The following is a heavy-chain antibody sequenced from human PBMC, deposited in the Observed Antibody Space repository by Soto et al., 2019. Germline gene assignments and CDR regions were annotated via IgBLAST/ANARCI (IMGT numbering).Heavy chain of an antibody. V-gene: IGHV3-23*01. D-gene: IGHD3-22*01. Sequence: GGSLRLSCAGSGFTFRSYAMSWVRPAPGKGLEWVSAISGSGGSTYYADSVKGRFTISRDNSKNTLYLQMNSLRAEDTAVYYCAKGRGVVVIKYYFDYWGQGTLVTVSS. CDR3: AKGRGVVVIKYYFDY. CDR1: GFTFRSYA. CDR2: ISGSGGST. J-gene: IGHJ4*02.